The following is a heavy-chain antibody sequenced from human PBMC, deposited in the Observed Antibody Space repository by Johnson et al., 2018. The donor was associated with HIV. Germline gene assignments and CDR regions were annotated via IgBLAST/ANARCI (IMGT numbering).Heavy chain of an antibody. D-gene: IGHD6-13*01. CDR1: GFTFDDYA. J-gene: IGHJ3*02. CDR2: ISWNGGST. CDR3: AKDQWSSSWTNDAFDI. Sequence: VQLVESGGGLVQPGRSLRLSCAASGFTFDDYAIHWVRQAPGKGLEWVSGISWNGGSTGYADSVKGRFTISRDNAKNSLYLQMNSLRVEDTAVYYCAKDQWSSSWTNDAFDIWGQGTKVSVSS. V-gene: IGHV3-9*01.